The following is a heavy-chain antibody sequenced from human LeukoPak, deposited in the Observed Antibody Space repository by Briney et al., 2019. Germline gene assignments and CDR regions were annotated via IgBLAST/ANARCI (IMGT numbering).Heavy chain of an antibody. CDR3: ARGPILLRFLDV. J-gene: IGHJ6*02. CDR2: INPSGGST. V-gene: IGHV1-46*01. CDR1: GYAFTSYY. Sequence: ASVKVSCKASGYAFTSYYMHWVRQAPGQGLGWMGMINPSGGSTTYAQRFHGRLTMTRDTSTSTVYMELSSLRSEDTAVYYCARGPILLRFLDVWGQGTTVTVSS. D-gene: IGHD3-3*01.